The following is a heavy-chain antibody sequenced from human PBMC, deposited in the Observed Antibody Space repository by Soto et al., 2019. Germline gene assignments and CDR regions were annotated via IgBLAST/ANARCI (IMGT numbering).Heavy chain of an antibody. CDR2: LFYGGTT. CDR1: GGSISGYY. CDR3: ARHRGPAPVY. V-gene: IGHV4-39*01. D-gene: IGHD3-10*01. Sequence: LSLTCTVSGGSISGYYWTWIRQPPGKGLEWVGSLFYGGTTDYNPSLKSRLTMSLDTSKNHFSLKLRSVTAADTAVYYCARHRGPAPVYWGQGTLVTVSS. J-gene: IGHJ4*02.